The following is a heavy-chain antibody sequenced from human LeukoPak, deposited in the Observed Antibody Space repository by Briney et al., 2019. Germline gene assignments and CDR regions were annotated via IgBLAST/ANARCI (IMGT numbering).Heavy chain of an antibody. CDR3: GKSIIAAVGKDYYYAMDA. CDR1: GFTVSSNY. J-gene: IGHJ6*02. V-gene: IGHV3-66*02. D-gene: IGHD6-13*01. Sequence: PGGSLRLSCAASGFTVSSNYMSWVRQAPGKGLEGVSVIYSGGGTYYADSVKGRFTISRDNSKSTLYLQMHSLRGEDTAVYYCGKSIIAAVGKDYYYAMDAWGQGTTVTVSS. CDR2: IYSGGGT.